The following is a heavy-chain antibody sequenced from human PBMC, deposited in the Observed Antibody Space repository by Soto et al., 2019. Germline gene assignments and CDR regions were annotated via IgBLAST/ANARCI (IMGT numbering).Heavy chain of an antibody. CDR3: VKQPAYYYDSSAYYPL. V-gene: IGHV3-64D*06. CDR2: IGSDGGSA. J-gene: IGHJ4*02. CDR1: GFGFSTYS. D-gene: IGHD3-22*01. Sequence: PGGSLRLSCSASGFGFSTYSIHWVRQAPGKGLEYVSDIGSDGGSAYYADSVKGRFTISRDNSRNTLYLQMSFLTAEDKAIYYCVKQPAYYYDSSAYYPLWRQGSPVTVSS.